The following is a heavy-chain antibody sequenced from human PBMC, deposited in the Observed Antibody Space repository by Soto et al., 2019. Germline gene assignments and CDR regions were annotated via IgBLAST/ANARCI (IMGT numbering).Heavy chain of an antibody. Sequence: GESLKISCKGSGYSFTSYWIGWVRQMPGKGLEWMGIIYPGDSDTRYSPSFQGQVTISADKSISTAYLQWSSLKASDTAMYYCARHVVVPAATNPGYYYYGMDVWGQGTTVTVSS. V-gene: IGHV5-51*01. CDR1: GYSFTSYW. D-gene: IGHD2-2*01. CDR2: IYPGDSDT. CDR3: ARHVVVPAATNPGYYYYGMDV. J-gene: IGHJ6*02.